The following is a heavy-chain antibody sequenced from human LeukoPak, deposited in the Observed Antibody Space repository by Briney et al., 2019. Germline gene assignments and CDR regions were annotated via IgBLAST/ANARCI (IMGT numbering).Heavy chain of an antibody. D-gene: IGHD2-2*01. CDR1: GFTFGSFA. Sequence: GGSLRLSCEASGFTFGSFAMSWVRQAPGKGLERLSGISASGHYIYNADSVKGRFSISRDNSKNTLYIEMNSLRAEDTAVYYCARDGSWGDYQFYFYMDVWGKETTVTVSS. V-gene: IGHV3-23*01. CDR3: ARDGSWGDYQFYFYMDV. J-gene: IGHJ6*03. CDR2: ISASGHYI.